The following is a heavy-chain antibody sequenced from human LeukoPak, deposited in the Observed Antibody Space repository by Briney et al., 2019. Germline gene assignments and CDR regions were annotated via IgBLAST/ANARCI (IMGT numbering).Heavy chain of an antibody. D-gene: IGHD3-22*01. V-gene: IGHV4-39*07. CDR1: GGSISSSTYF. CDR2: ISYNGTT. Sequence: SETLSLSCIVSGGSISSSTYFWGWIRQPPGKGLEWIGIISYNGTTYYNPSLKRRVTISVDTSKNQFSLKLSSVTAADTAVYYCTRGSIAYYYMDVWGKGTTVTISS. CDR3: TRGSIAYYYMDV. J-gene: IGHJ6*03.